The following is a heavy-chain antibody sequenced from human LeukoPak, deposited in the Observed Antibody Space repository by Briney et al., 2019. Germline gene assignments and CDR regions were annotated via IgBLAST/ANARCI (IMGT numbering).Heavy chain of an antibody. J-gene: IGHJ5*02. CDR3: AKEFLRWGFDP. CDR1: EFTFSTYS. D-gene: IGHD2-21*01. Sequence: GGYLRLSCTASEFTFSTYSMNWVRQAPWKGLEWVSSISSSSSYIYYADSVKGRFTISRDNAKNSLYLQMNSLRAEDTAVYYCAKEFLRWGFDPWGQGTLVTVSS. V-gene: IGHV3-21*04. CDR2: ISSSSSYI.